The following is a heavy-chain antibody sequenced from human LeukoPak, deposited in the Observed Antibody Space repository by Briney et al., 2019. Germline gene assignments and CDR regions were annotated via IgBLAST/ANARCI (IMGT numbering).Heavy chain of an antibody. J-gene: IGHJ5*02. V-gene: IGHV3-30*04. D-gene: IGHD3-22*01. CDR2: ISYDGSNK. Sequence: PGGSLRLSCAASGFTFSSYAMHWVRQAPGKGLEWVAVISYDGSNKYYADSVKGRFTISRDNSKNTLYLQMNSLRAEDTAVYYCAKDRPYYDSSGYYSNWFDPWGQGTLVTVSS. CDR1: GFTFSSYA. CDR3: AKDRPYYDSSGYYSNWFDP.